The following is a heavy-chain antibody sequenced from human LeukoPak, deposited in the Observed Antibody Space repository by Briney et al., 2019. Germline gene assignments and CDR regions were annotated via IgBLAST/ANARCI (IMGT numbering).Heavy chain of an antibody. J-gene: IGHJ4*02. CDR1: GGSFSNGDYS. Sequence: SETLSLTCTVSGGSFSNGDYSWNWIRQPAGQGLEWIGRLFSSGTTNYNPSLKSRVTISGDTSNNQFSLKLTSVTAADTAVYYCARDRSYGSSSGPGLDYWGQEPLVTAPS. CDR2: LFSSGTT. CDR3: ARDRSYGSSSGPGLDY. V-gene: IGHV4-61*02. D-gene: IGHD3-16*01.